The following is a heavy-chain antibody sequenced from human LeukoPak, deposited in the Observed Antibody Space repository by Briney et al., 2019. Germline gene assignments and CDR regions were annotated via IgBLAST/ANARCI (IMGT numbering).Heavy chain of an antibody. J-gene: IGHJ4*02. D-gene: IGHD3-3*01. V-gene: IGHV4-39*07. CDR2: IYYSGST. CDR1: GGSISSSSYY. CDR3: ARVDYDFWSGYPYYFDY. Sequence: SQTLSLTCTVSGGSISSSSYYWGWIRQPPGKGLEWIGSIYYSGSTYYNPSLKSRVTISVDTSKNQFSLKLSSVTAADTAVYYCARVDYDFWSGYPYYFDYWGQGTLVTVSS.